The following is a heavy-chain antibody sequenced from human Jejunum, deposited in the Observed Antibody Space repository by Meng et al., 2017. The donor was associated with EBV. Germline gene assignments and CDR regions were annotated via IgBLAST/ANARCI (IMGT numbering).Heavy chain of an antibody. V-gene: IGHV1-18*01. CDR1: GYTFLQYL. J-gene: IGHJ4*02. CDR3: ARTYSTSSHFDN. CDR2: INNYNGNT. Sequence: QVQLVQSGAEVXXXXXPXKVXCKTSGYTFLQYLITWVRQAPGQGLEWMGWINNYNGNTNYAQKVQGRVTMTTDTSTSTAYMELNSLRSDDTAIYYYARTYSTSSHFDNWGQGTLVTVSS. D-gene: IGHD5-18*01.